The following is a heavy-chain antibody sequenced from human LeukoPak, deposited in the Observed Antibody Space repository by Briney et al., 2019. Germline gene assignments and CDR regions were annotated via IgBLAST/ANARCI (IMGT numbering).Heavy chain of an antibody. CDR1: CGSISSSSYY. D-gene: IGHD4-11*01. CDR2: IYYSGST. CDR3: ARRDTTVTTVDY. J-gene: IGHJ4*02. Sequence: SETLSLTCTVSCGSISSSSYYWGWIRQPPGKGLEWIGSIYYSGSTYYNPSLKTRVTISVDTSKTLFSLKLSPVTAADAAVYYCARRDTTVTTVDYWGQGTLVTVSS. V-gene: IGHV4-39*01.